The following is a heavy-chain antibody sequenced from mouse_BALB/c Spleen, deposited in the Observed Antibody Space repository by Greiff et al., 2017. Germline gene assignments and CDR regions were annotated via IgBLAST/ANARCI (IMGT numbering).Heavy chain of an antibody. V-gene: IGHV5-6-5*01. D-gene: IGHD2-3*01. CDR1: GFTFSSYG. CDR3: ARGYDGYYGAMDY. J-gene: IGHJ4*01. Sequence: EVKLVESGGDLVKPGGSLKLSCAASGFTFSSYGMSWVRQTPDKRLEWVATISSGGSTYYPDSVKGRFTISRDNARNILYLQMSSLRSEDTAMYYCARGYDGYYGAMDYWGQGTSVTVSS. CDR2: ISSGGST.